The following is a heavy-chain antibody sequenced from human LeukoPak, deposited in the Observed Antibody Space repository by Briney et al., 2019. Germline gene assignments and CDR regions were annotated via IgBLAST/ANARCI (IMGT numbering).Heavy chain of an antibody. V-gene: IGHV1-2*06. Sequence: GASVKVSCKASGYTFTDYYMHWVRQAPGQGLEWMGRINPNSGGTNYAQKFQGRVTMTRDTSISTASMELGRLRPDDTAVYYCARDVGSGYSDGFDYWGQGTLVTVSS. CDR3: ARDVGSGYSDGFDY. D-gene: IGHD5-12*01. J-gene: IGHJ4*02. CDR2: INPNSGGT. CDR1: GYTFTDYY.